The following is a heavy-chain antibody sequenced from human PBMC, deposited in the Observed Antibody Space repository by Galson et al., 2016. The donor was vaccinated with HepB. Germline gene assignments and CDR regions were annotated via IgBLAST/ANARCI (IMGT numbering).Heavy chain of an antibody. CDR3: AKEDDSGSHWGGIDV. D-gene: IGHD3-10*01. Sequence: SLRLSCAASGFPFTTYAMHWLRQPPGKGLEWLAIISYGGTDEYYAASVRGRFTISRDNSQDTVYFQMSSLRPEETAVYYCAKEDDSGSHWGGIDVWGQGTTVTVSS. CDR2: ISYGGTDE. CDR1: GFPFTTYA. J-gene: IGHJ6*02. V-gene: IGHV3-30*18.